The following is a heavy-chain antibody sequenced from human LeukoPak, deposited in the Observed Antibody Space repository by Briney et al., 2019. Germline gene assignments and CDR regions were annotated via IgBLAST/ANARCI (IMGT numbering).Heavy chain of an antibody. CDR2: INHSGST. CDR3: ATGIAVAGDWFDP. Sequence: SSETPSLTCAVYGGSFSGYYWSWIRQPPGKGLEWIGEINHSGSTNYNPSLKSRVTISVDTSKNQFSLKLSSVTAADTAVYYCATGIAVAGDWFDPWGQGTLVTVSS. V-gene: IGHV4-34*01. CDR1: GGSFSGYY. J-gene: IGHJ5*02. D-gene: IGHD6-19*01.